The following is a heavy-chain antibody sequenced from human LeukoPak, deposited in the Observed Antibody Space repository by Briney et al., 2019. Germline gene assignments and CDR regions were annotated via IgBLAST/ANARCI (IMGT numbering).Heavy chain of an antibody. CDR3: ATAKFGGNSYFDY. J-gene: IGHJ4*02. V-gene: IGHV1-69*05. Sequence: GASVKVSCKASGGTFSSYAISWVRQAPGQGLEWMGGIIPIFGTANYAQKFQGRVTMTRDTSTSTVYMELSSLRSEDTAVYYCATAKFGGNSYFDYWGQGTLVTVSS. CDR2: IIPIFGTA. CDR1: GGTFSSYA. D-gene: IGHD4-23*01.